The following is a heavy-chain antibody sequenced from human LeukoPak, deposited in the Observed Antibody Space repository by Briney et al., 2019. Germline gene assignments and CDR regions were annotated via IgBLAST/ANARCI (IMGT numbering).Heavy chain of an antibody. J-gene: IGHJ4*02. V-gene: IGHV4-30-4*07. CDR2: FYYSGST. CDR1: GGSISRGGYS. CDR3: ASRVY. Sequence: PSETLSLTCAVSGGSISRGGYSWSWIRQPPGKGLEWIGYFYYSGSTNYNPSLKSRVTISVDTSKNQFSLKLSSVTAADTAVYYCASRVYWGQGTLVTVSS. D-gene: IGHD3-10*01.